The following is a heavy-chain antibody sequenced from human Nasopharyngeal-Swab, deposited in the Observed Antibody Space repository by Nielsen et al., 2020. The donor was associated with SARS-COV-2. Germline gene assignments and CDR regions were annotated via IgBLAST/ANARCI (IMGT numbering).Heavy chain of an antibody. D-gene: IGHD6-19*01. CDR1: GFTFSSYG. J-gene: IGHJ6*03. CDR2: IWYDGSNK. V-gene: IGHV3-33*06. CDR3: AKVGKEQWLGLLDYYMDV. Sequence: GESLKISCAASGFTFSSYGMHWVRQAPGKGLEWVAVIWYDGSNKYYADSVKGRFTISRDNSKNTLYLQMNSLRAEDTAVYYCAKVGKEQWLGLLDYYMDVWGKGTTVTVSS.